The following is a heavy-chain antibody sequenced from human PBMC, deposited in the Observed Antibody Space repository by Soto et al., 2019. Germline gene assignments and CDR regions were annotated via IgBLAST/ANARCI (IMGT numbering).Heavy chain of an antibody. CDR3: ARRDTSGFLRYFDN. D-gene: IGHD3-3*01. V-gene: IGHV1-69*06. CDR2: IVPNVGTV. J-gene: IGHJ4*02. Sequence: QMQLVQSGAEVKKPGSSVKVSCKASGGTLSSFINYPINWVRQAPGQGLEWMGGIVPNVGTVNYAQKFQGRVTITAGKSTGTAYMEVSSLRSEDTALYYCARRDTSGFLRYFDNWGQGTLVTVSS. CDR1: GGTLSSFINYP.